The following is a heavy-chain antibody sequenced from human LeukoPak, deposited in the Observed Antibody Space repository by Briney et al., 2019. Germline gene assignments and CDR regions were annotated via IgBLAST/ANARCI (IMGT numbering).Heavy chain of an antibody. V-gene: IGHV3-48*02. CDR2: ITSSSTTI. CDR3: ARDAGYSSGWSHWYLDL. Sequence: GGSLRLSCAASGFTFSSYTMNWVRQAPGKRLEWVSYITSSSTTIYYADSVKGRFTISRDNAKNSLYLQMNSLRDEDTAMYYCARDAGYSSGWSHWYLDLWGRGTLVTVSS. CDR1: GFTFSSYT. J-gene: IGHJ2*01. D-gene: IGHD6-19*01.